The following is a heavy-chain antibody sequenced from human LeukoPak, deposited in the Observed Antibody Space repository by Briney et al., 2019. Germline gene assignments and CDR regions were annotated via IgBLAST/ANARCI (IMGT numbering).Heavy chain of an antibody. V-gene: IGHV4-4*02. Sequence: SETLSLTCAFSGDAFSGGSASRIDWWSWVRQAPGKGLEWIAEIHRSGTAHYSPSLKSRVTISVDTFNEQISLTMTSVSAADTATYYCVAMPPFRFDPWGQGTLVTVSS. J-gene: IGHJ5*02. CDR2: IHRSGTA. CDR1: GDAFSGGSASRIDW. D-gene: IGHD2-2*01. CDR3: VAMPPFRFDP.